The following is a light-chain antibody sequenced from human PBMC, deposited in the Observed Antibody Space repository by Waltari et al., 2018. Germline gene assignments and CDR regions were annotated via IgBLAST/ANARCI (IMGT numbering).Light chain of an antibody. V-gene: IGKV3-20*01. Sequence: EIVLTQSPGTLSLPPGERATLSCRASQSVSRTLAWYQQKPGQAPRLLIYGASTRATGIPERFSGGGSGTDFSLTISRLEPEDFALYYCQHYVRLPATFGQGTKVEIK. CDR1: QSVSRT. CDR3: QHYVRLPAT. CDR2: GAS. J-gene: IGKJ1*01.